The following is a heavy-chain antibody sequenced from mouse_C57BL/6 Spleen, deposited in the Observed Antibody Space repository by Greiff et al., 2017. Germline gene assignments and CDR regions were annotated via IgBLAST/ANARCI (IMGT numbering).Heavy chain of an antibody. Sequence: LQESGAELVRPGASVKLSCTASGFNIKDDYMHWVKQRPEQGLEWIGWIDPENGDTEYASKFQGKATITADTSSNTAYLQLSSLTSEDTAVYYCTTPGTWFAYWGQGTLVTVSA. V-gene: IGHV14-4*01. CDR1: GFNIKDDY. CDR3: TTPGTWFAY. CDR2: IDPENGDT. J-gene: IGHJ3*01.